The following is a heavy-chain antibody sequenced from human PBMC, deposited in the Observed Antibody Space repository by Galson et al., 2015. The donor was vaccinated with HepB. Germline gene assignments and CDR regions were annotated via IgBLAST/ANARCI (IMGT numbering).Heavy chain of an antibody. J-gene: IGHJ3*02. CDR2: VPASNGHT. CDR1: PSFLPDSG. V-gene: IGHV1-18*04. D-gene: IGHD2-2*01. Sequence: SVTVSCKASPSFLPDSGFSWVRQAPGQGLEWLGWVPASNGHTNYPKGFRGRVPMTIDTSTSTPYMGLRSLTFDDTAVYFCARGDVVVVTGDIHAFDIWGQGTMVTVSS. CDR3: ARGDVVVVTGDIHAFDI.